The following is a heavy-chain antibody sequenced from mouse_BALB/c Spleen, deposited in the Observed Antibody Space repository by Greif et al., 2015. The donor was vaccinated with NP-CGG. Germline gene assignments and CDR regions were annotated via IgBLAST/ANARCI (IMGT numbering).Heavy chain of an antibody. CDR3: ANYYGSSYWYFDV. Sequence: QVQLQQSGAELAKPGASVKMSCKASGYTFTSYWMHWVKQRPGQGLEWIGYINPSTGYTEYNQKFKDKATLTADKSSSTAYMHLSSLTSEDSAVYYCANYYGSSYWYFDVCGAGTTVSVSS. D-gene: IGHD1-1*01. CDR1: GYTFTSYW. CDR2: INPSTGYT. V-gene: IGHV1-7*01. J-gene: IGHJ1*01.